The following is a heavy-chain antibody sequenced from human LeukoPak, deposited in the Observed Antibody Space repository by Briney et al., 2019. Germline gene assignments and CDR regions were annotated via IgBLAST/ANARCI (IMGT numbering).Heavy chain of an antibody. D-gene: IGHD2-2*01. Sequence: GASVKATCKASGYTFTSYGISWVRQAPGQGLEWMGWISAYNGNTNYAQKLQGRVTMTEDTSTDTAYMELSSLRSEDTAVYYCATRKGRYCSSTSCYSLDYWGQGTLVTVSS. J-gene: IGHJ4*02. CDR2: ISAYNGNT. CDR3: ATRKGRYCSSTSCYSLDY. CDR1: GYTFTSYG. V-gene: IGHV1-18*01.